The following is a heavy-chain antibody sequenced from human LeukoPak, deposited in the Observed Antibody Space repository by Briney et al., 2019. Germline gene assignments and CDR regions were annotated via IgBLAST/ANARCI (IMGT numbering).Heavy chain of an antibody. Sequence: KSGGSLRLSCAASGFTFSSYTMHWIRQAPGKGLEWVSSISGSNSYIFYADSVKGRFTVSRDNAKDSLYLQMNSLRAEDTAVYYCARDRSNYGMDVWGQGTTVTVSS. CDR2: ISGSNSYI. CDR3: ARDRSNYGMDV. D-gene: IGHD3/OR15-3a*01. V-gene: IGHV3-21*04. J-gene: IGHJ6*02. CDR1: GFTFSSYT.